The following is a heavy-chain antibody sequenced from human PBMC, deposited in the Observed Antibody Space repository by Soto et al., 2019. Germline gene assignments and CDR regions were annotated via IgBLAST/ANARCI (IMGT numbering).Heavy chain of an antibody. Sequence: PSETLSLTCIVSGGSISSGGYYWNWIRQHPGRGLERIGYIYYSGSTHYTPSLKSRVTISVDTSKNQFSLNRSAVTDADTAVYYCARDGVPTDYYDNTGYYKNWFDPWGQGTLVTVSS. D-gene: IGHD3-22*01. V-gene: IGHV4-31*03. CDR2: IYYSGST. CDR1: GGSISSGGYY. J-gene: IGHJ5*02. CDR3: ARDGVPTDYYDNTGYYKNWFDP.